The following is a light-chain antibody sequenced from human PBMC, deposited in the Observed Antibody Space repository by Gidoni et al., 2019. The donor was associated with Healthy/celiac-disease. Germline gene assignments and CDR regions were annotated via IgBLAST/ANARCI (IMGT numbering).Light chain of an antibody. CDR1: QSISSY. J-gene: IGKJ5*01. V-gene: IGKV1-39*01. Sequence: DIQLTQSPSSLSASVGDRVTITCRASQSISSYLDWYQQKPGKDPKLLIYAASSLQSGVPSRFSGSGSGTDFTLTISSLQPEDFAAYYCRQSYNTPFTFGQGTRLEIK. CDR2: AAS. CDR3: RQSYNTPFT.